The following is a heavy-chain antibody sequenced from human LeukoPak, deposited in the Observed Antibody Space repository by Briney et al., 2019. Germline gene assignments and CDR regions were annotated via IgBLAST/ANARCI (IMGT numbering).Heavy chain of an antibody. V-gene: IGHV3-23*01. CDR3: AKDDFWSSKPHDY. J-gene: IGHJ4*02. D-gene: IGHD3-3*01. CDR2: ISGSGGNT. CDR1: GFTFSSYA. Sequence: GGSLRLSCAAAGFTFSSYAMSWVRQAPGEGLEWVSSISGSGGNTYYADSGKGRFTISRDNSKITLYLQMNSLRGEDTAVYYCAKDDFWSSKPHDYWGQGTLVTVSS.